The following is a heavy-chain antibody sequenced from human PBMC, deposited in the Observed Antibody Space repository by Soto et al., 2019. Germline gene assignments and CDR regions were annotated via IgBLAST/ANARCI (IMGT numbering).Heavy chain of an antibody. J-gene: IGHJ4*02. CDR2: VNHSGTT. CDR1: GGSFSGYY. D-gene: IGHD2-2*01. V-gene: IGHV4-34*01. Sequence: SETLSLTCAVYGGSFSGYYWTWVRQSPEKGLEWIGEVNHSGTTYYNPSLKTRVTISVHTPKNQFSLKMSSVTAADTAVYYCARGIGYCSSINCYSSRRLRFDSWGQGTLVTVSS. CDR3: ARGIGYCSSINCYSSRRLRFDS.